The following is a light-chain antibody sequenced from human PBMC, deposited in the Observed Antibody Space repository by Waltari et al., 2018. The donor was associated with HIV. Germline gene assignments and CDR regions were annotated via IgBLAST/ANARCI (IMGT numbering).Light chain of an antibody. Sequence: EIRLSQSPVILSASPRGRDTLYCRASQNMKTDLAWYQQKPGQSPRLLIYDAPTRTTGTPDRFSGSGSGTDFTLTISSVHSEDFAVYYCHQYDKWPMYTFGQGTKVDMK. CDR1: QNMKTD. J-gene: IGKJ2*01. V-gene: IGKV3-15*01. CDR2: DAP. CDR3: HQYDKWPMYT.